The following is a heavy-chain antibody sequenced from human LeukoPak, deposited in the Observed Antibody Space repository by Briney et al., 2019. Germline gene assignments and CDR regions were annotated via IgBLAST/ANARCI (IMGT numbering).Heavy chain of an antibody. Sequence: NPGGSLRLSCAVSGFVFSSYDMQWVRQTPGKGLQWVSSISSSSSYIYYADSVKGRFTISRDNAKNSLYLQMNSLRAEDTAVYYCARDIAGPYPFDYWGQGTLVTVSS. CDR2: ISSSSSYI. CDR1: GFVFSSYD. CDR3: ARDIAGPYPFDY. D-gene: IGHD6-13*01. V-gene: IGHV3-21*01. J-gene: IGHJ4*02.